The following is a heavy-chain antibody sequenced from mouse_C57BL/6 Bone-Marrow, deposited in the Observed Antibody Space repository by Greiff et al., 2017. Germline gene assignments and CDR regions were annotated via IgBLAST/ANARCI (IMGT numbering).Heavy chain of an antibody. CDR3: ASQTGTDFDY. CDR1: GYTFTSYW. V-gene: IGHV1-50*01. CDR2: IDPSDSYT. Sequence: QVQLQQPGAELVKPGASVKLSCKASGYTFTSYWMQWVKQRPGQGLEWIGEIDPSDSYTNYNQKFKGKATLTVDTSSSTAYMQLSSLTSEDSAVYYCASQTGTDFDYWGQGTTLTVSS. D-gene: IGHD4-1*01. J-gene: IGHJ2*01.